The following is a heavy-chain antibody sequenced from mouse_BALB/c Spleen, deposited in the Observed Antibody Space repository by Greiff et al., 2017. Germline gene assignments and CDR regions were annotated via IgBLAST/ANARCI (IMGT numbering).Heavy chain of an antibody. J-gene: IGHJ3*01. CDR3: GDSSGY. D-gene: IGHD3-2*01. CDR2: INPSTGYT. CDR1: GYTFTSYW. V-gene: IGHV1-4*01. Sequence: QVQLQQSGTVLARPGASVKMSCKASGYTFTSYWMHWVKQRHGQGLEWIGYINPSTGYTEYNQKFKDKATLTADKSSSTAYMQLSSLTSEDSAVYYCGDSSGYWGQGTLVTVSA.